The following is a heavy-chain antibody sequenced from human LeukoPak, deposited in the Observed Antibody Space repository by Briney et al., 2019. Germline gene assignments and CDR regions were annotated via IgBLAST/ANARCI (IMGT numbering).Heavy chain of an antibody. J-gene: IGHJ6*04. Sequence: GGSLRLSCAASGFTFSSYSMSWVRQAPGKGLEWVSYISSSSSTIYYADSVKGRFTISRDNAKNSLYLQMNSLRAEDTAVYYCARRHGMDVWGKGTTVTVSS. V-gene: IGHV3-48*04. CDR2: ISSSSSTI. CDR1: GFTFSSYS. CDR3: ARRHGMDV.